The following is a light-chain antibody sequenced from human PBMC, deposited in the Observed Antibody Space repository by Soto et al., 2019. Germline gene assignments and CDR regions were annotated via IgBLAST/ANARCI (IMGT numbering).Light chain of an antibody. Sequence: EIVLTQSPATLSLSPGERATLSCRASQNVLSNYLAWYQQKPGQAPRLLIYGASSRPTGIPDRFSGSGSGTDFTLTISRLEPEDFAVYYCQQRSNWPPITFGQGTRLEIK. CDR1: QNVLSNY. CDR3: QQRSNWPPIT. J-gene: IGKJ5*01. V-gene: IGKV3D-20*02. CDR2: GAS.